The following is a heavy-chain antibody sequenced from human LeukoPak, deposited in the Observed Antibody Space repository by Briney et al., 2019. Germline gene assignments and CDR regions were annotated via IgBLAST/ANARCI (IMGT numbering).Heavy chain of an antibody. D-gene: IGHD1-1*01. CDR2: ISSSSSYI. CDR1: GFTFSSYS. CDR3: ARGGYNWNDVDY. J-gene: IGHJ4*02. Sequence: GGSLRLSCAASGFTFSSYSMNWVRQAPGKGLEWVSSISSSSSYIYYADSVKGRFTISRDNAKNSLYLQMNSLRAEDTAVYYCARGGYNWNDVDYWGQGTLVTVSS. V-gene: IGHV3-21*01.